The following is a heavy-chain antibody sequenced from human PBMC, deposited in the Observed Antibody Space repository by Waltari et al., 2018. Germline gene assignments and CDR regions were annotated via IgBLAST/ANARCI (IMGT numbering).Heavy chain of an antibody. CDR3: ARTLRRGYSYGYAFDS. J-gene: IGHJ4*02. D-gene: IGHD5-18*01. CDR1: GFNQDEYA. Sequence: EVQFVESGGGLVQPGRSLRLSCAASGFNQDEYAVPWVRQAPGKGLEWVSGIRWNTGAVVYADSVKGRFTLSRDNANNSLFLQMNSLRPEDMAFYYCARTLRRGYSYGYAFDSWGQGTLVTVSS. CDR2: IRWNTGAV. V-gene: IGHV3-9*03.